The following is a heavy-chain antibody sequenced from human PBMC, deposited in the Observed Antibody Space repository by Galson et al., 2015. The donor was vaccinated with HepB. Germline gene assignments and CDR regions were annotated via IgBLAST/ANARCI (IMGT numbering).Heavy chain of an antibody. J-gene: IGHJ4*02. D-gene: IGHD3-10*01. V-gene: IGHV3-49*03. CDR3: TRSRGGRFLRAFDY. Sequence: SLRLSCAASGFTFGDYAMSWFRQAPGKGLEWVGFIRSKAYGGTTEYAASVKGRFTISRDDSKSIAYLQMNSLKTEDTAVYYCTRSRGGRFLRAFDYWGQGTLVTVSS. CDR1: GFTFGDYA. CDR2: IRSKAYGGTT.